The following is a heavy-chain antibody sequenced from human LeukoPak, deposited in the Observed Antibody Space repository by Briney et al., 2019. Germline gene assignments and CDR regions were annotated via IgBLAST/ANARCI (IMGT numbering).Heavy chain of an antibody. CDR1: GFTFSSYS. CDR2: ISSSSSYI. V-gene: IGHV3-21*01. Sequence: GGSLRLSCAASGFTFSSYSMNWVRQPPGKGLEWVSSISSSSSYIYYADSVKGRFTISRDNAKNSLYLQMNSLRAEDTAVYYCARDAENYYDILTGYLPPHFDYWGQGTLVTVSS. D-gene: IGHD3-9*01. CDR3: ARDAENYYDILTGYLPPHFDY. J-gene: IGHJ4*02.